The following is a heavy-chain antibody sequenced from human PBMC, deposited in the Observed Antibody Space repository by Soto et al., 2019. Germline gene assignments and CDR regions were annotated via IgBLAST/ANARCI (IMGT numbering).Heavy chain of an antibody. CDR3: AHRAGLQGNWDGGYFDF. D-gene: IGHD1-1*01. J-gene: IGHJ4*02. CDR1: GFSLSTNGVG. CDR2: IYWDDDK. V-gene: IGHV2-5*02. Sequence: QITLEEPGPPRVKPTQTLTLTCTFSGFSLSTNGVGVGWVRQPPGKALERLALIYWDDDKRYSPSLRSRLTITKDTSTNRVVLTMTNIDPVDTATYYCAHRAGLQGNWDGGYFDFWGQGALVTVSS.